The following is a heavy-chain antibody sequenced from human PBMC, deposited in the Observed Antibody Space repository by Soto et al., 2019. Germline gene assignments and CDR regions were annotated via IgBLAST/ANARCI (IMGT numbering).Heavy chain of an antibody. J-gene: IGHJ4*02. CDR1: GFIFSDYY. CDR3: ARLPPPSCSGGSCSPY. CDR2: ISTNGRNI. Sequence: GGSLRLSCVASGFIFSDYYMSWIRQTPGRGLEWASYISTNGRNIYYADSVKGRFTISRDNTKNSLYLQMNSLRAEDTAVYYCARLPPPSCSGGSCSPYWGQGTLVTVSS. V-gene: IGHV3-11*01. D-gene: IGHD2-15*01.